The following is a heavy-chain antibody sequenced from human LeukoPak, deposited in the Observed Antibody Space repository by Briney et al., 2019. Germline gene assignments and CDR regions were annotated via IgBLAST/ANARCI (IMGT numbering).Heavy chain of an antibody. J-gene: IGHJ4*02. V-gene: IGHV4-34*01. CDR3: ARDYCSGGSCYPDY. CDR2: INHSGST. CDR1: GGSFSGYY. Sequence: SETLSLTCAVYGGSFSGYYWSWIRQPPGKGLEWIGEINHSGSTNYNPSLKSRVTISVDTSKNQFSLKLSSVTAADTAVYYCARDYCSGGSCYPDYWGQGTLVTVSS. D-gene: IGHD2-15*01.